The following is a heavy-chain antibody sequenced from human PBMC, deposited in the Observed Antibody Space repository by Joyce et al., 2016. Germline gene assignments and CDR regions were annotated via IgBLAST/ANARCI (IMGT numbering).Heavy chain of an antibody. J-gene: IGHJ4*02. D-gene: IGHD2-2*02. CDR1: GYSFTNYW. V-gene: IGHV5-51*01. Sequence: EVQLVQSGAEVKKPGESLKISCKGSGYSFTNYWIGWVRQMPGKGLEWMGIIYPGDSDTIYSPSFQGQVTISADKSISTAYLQWSSLKASDTAMYYCARSTLPGYCSSTSCYIRYYFDYWGQGTLVTVSS. CDR2: IYPGDSDT. CDR3: ARSTLPGYCSSTSCYIRYYFDY.